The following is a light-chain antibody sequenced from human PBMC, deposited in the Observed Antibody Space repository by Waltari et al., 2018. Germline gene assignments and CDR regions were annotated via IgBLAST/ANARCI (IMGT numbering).Light chain of an antibody. Sequence: EIVLTQSPATLSLSPGERPTLSCRASQSLTSNLAWYQQKPGQAPRLLIYNASNRATGIPARFSGSGSGTDFTLSISSLEPEDFAVYYCQQRSNWPLTFGGGTKVEIK. CDR2: NAS. CDR3: QQRSNWPLT. CDR1: QSLTSN. J-gene: IGKJ4*01. V-gene: IGKV3-11*01.